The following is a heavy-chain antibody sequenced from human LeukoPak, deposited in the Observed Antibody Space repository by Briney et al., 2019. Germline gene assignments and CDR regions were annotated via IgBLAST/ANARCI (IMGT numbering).Heavy chain of an antibody. CDR2: IKQEGSEK. J-gene: IGHJ4*02. CDR3: ARGGSRYYN. CDR1: GFTFSSNW. V-gene: IGHV3-7*01. D-gene: IGHD3-22*01. Sequence: GGSLSLSCAASGFTFSSNWLSWVRQAPGKGLEWVANIKQEGSEKYYVDSVKGRFSISRDNAKNSLYLQMNSLRAEDTAVYYCARGGSRYYNWGQGILVTVSS.